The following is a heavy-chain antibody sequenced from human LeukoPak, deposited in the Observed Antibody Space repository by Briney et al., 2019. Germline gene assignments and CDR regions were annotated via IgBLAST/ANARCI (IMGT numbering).Heavy chain of an antibody. CDR2: IFYTGST. CDR1: GGSISSYY. D-gene: IGHD3-10*01. V-gene: IGHV4-59*01. Sequence: SETLSLTCTVSGGSISSYYWSWIRQPPGKGLEWIGYIFYTGSTNYNPSVKSRVTISVDTSKNQFSLKLSSVTAADTAVYYCARAGAIYYGSGEIDYWGQGTLVTVSS. CDR3: ARAGAIYYGSGEIDY. J-gene: IGHJ4*02.